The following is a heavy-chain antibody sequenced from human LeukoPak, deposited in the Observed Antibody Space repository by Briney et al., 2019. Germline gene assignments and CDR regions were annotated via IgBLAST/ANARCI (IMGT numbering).Heavy chain of an antibody. CDR2: ISYDGSNK. CDR3: ARGLDDYVWGGFDY. CDR1: GFTFSSYA. V-gene: IGHV3-30-3*01. J-gene: IGHJ4*02. Sequence: GGSLRLSCAASGFTFSSYAMHWVRQAPGKGLEWVAVISYDGSNKYYADSVKGRFTISRDNSKNTLYLQMNSLRAEDTAVCYCARGLDDYVWGGFDYWGQGTPVTVSS. D-gene: IGHD3-16*01.